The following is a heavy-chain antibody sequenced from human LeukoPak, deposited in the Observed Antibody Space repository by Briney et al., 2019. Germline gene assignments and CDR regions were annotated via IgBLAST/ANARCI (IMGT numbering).Heavy chain of an antibody. CDR2: INPNSGGT. D-gene: IGHD1-26*01. CDR1: GYTFTGYY. Sequence: ASVKVSCKASGYTFTGYYMHWVRQAPGQGLEWMGWINPNSGGTNYAQKFQGRVTMTRDTSISTAYMELSRLRSDDTAVYYCARVKRIVGATRGYYFDYWGQGTLVTVSS. CDR3: ARVKRIVGATRGYYFDY. J-gene: IGHJ4*02. V-gene: IGHV1-2*02.